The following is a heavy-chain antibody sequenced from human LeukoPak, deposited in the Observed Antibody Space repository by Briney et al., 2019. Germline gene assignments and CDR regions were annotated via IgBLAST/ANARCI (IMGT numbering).Heavy chain of an antibody. CDR2: IYNYGST. V-gene: IGHV4-59*11. CDR3: ARGVGYGDSRHYDH. CDR1: GASITSHY. J-gene: IGHJ4*01. Sequence: SETLSLTCTVSGASITSHYWAWIRQSPEKGLGWHGYIYNYGSTKYEPSLKSRVSISDDTAKNQFSLNLKSVTAADTAVYYCARGVGYGDSRHYDHWGHGILVTVSS. D-gene: IGHD4-17*01.